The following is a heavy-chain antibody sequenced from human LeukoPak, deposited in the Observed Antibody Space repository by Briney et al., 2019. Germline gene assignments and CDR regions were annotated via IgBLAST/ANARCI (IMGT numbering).Heavy chain of an antibody. CDR1: GVTLSSHW. D-gene: IGHD6-13*01. CDR3: TRVQAGRAGLMDV. Sequence: PGGSLRLSCAASGVTLSSHWMHWVRQAPGEGLVWVSRIDPDGSTTNYADSVKGRFTTSRDNAKNTLYLQMNSLRAEDTALYYCTRVQAGRAGLMDVWGRGTTVTVSS. CDR2: IDPDGSTT. V-gene: IGHV3-74*01. J-gene: IGHJ6*02.